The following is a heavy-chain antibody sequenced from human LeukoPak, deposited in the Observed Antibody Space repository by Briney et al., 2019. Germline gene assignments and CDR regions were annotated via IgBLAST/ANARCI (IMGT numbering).Heavy chain of an antibody. CDR3: ARAQIYSRSSGVDY. CDR2: INPNSGGT. V-gene: IGHV1-2*02. CDR1: GYTFTGYY. Sequence: ASVKVSCKASGYTFTGYYMHWVRQAPGQGLEWRGWINPNSGGTNYAQKFQGRVTMTRDTSISTAYMELSRLRSDDTAVYYCARAQIYSRSSGVDYWGQGTLVTVSS. J-gene: IGHJ4*02. D-gene: IGHD6-6*01.